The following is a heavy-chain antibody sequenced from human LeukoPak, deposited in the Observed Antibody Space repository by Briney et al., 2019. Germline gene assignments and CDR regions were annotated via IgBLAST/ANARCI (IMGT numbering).Heavy chain of an antibody. CDR2: ISAYNGNT. J-gene: IGHJ4*02. Sequence: GASVKVSCKASGYTFTSYGICWVRQAPGQGLEWMGWISAYNGNTNYAQKLQGRVTMTTDTSTSTAYMELRSLRSDDTAVYYCASSFDSGYLFTFDYWGQGTLVTVSS. CDR3: ASSFDSGYLFTFDY. CDR1: GYTFTSYG. D-gene: IGHD1-26*01. V-gene: IGHV1-18*01.